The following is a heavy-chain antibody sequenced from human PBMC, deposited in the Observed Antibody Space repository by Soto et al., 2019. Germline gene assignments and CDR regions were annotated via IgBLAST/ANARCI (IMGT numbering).Heavy chain of an antibody. CDR1: GGSFSGYY. CDR3: ARFISESNYPFYYYYGMDV. V-gene: IGHV4-34*01. CDR2: INHSGST. D-gene: IGHD4-4*01. J-gene: IGHJ6*02. Sequence: PSETLSLTCAVYGGSFSGYYWSWIRQPPGKGLEWIGEINHSGSTNYNPSLKSRITISVDTSKNQFSLKLSSVTAADTAVFYCARFISESNYPFYYYYGMDVWGQGTTVTVSS.